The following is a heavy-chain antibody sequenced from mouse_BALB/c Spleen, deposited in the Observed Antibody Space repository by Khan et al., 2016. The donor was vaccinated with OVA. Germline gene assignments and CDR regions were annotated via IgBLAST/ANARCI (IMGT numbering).Heavy chain of an antibody. D-gene: IGHD1-1*01. CDR2: ISSGGST. CDR3: AREYYYGTRYFDV. CDR1: GFTFSSYA. Sequence: EVELVESGGGLVKPGGSLKLSCAASGFTFSSYAMSWVRQTPEKRLEWVASISSGGSTYYPDSVKGRLTISRDNARNILYLQMSSLRSEDAAMYYFAREYYYGTRYFDVWGAGTTVTVSS. J-gene: IGHJ1*01. V-gene: IGHV5-6-5*01.